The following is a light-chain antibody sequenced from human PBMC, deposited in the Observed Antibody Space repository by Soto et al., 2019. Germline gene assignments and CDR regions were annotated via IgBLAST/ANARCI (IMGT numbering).Light chain of an antibody. Sequence: IQLTQSPSSLSASVGDRVSITCRASQDIKTYLAWYQQKQGKAPKLLISGTFTLQSGVPSRFNGTGSGTDFTLTISRLQPEDFATYYCQHLNNYPPFTFGPGTKVDLE. CDR1: QDIKTY. V-gene: IGKV1-9*01. CDR2: GTF. J-gene: IGKJ3*01. CDR3: QHLNNYPPFT.